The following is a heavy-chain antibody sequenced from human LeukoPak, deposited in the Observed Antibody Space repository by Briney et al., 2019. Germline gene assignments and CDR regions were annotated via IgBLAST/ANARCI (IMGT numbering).Heavy chain of an antibody. CDR1: GYTFTGYH. CDR3: ASRGGPQGAFDY. D-gene: IGHD2-15*01. J-gene: IGHJ4*02. V-gene: IGHV1-2*02. CDR2: INPNSGVT. Sequence: GASVKVSCKASGYTFTGYHIHWVRQAPGQGLEWMGWINPNSGVTNYAQKFQGRVTMTRDTSISTAYMELSRLTSDDTAVYYCASRGGPQGAFDYWGQGTLVTVSS.